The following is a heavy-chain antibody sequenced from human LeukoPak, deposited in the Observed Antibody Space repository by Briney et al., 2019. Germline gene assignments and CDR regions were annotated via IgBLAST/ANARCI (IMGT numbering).Heavy chain of an antibody. V-gene: IGHV3-23*01. Sequence: GGSLRLSCAASGFTFTSYAMTWVRQAPGKGLEWVSTISGSGSDTYYADSVKGRFAISRDNSKNTLYLQMNSLRAEDTAVYYCAKDLTTTHYNWFDPWGQGTLVTVSS. J-gene: IGHJ5*02. CDR2: ISGSGSDT. CDR1: GFTFTSYA. CDR3: AKDLTTTHYNWFDP. D-gene: IGHD1-14*01.